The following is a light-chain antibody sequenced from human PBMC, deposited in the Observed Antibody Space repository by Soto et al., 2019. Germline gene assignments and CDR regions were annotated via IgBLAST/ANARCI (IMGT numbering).Light chain of an antibody. CDR3: QQYNSYSIT. CDR2: KES. Sequence: DIQMTQSPSTLSASVGDRVTITCRASQSISSWLAWYQQKPGKAPKLLIYKESSLDSGVPSRFSGSGSGTESTLTISSLQPDDFATYYCQQYNSYSITFGQGTRLEIK. V-gene: IGKV1-5*03. J-gene: IGKJ5*01. CDR1: QSISSW.